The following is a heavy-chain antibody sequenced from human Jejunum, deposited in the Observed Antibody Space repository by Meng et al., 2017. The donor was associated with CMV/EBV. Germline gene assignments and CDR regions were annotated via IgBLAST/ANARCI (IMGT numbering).Heavy chain of an antibody. J-gene: IGHJ4*02. CDR3: ARDGRDGYNYPYYFDY. Sequence: FTSYDINWVRQASGQGLEWMGWINPNSGNTAYAQKFQGRLTITRDTSISTAYMELSSLRSEDTAVYYCARDGRDGYNYPYYFDYWGQGTLVTVSS. D-gene: IGHD5-24*01. V-gene: IGHV1-8*03. CDR1: FTSYD. CDR2: INPNSGNT.